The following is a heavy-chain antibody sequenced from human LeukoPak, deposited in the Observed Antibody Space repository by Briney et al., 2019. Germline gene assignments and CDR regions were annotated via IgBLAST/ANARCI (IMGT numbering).Heavy chain of an antibody. V-gene: IGHV3-49*04. CDR2: IRSKVYGGTT. Sequence: SGGSLRLSCAASGFTFSSYWMTWVRQAPGKGLECIGFIRSKVYGGTTEYAASVKGRFTISRDDSKSIAYLQMNSLKTEDTAVYYCTRDPYYFDSSGYYHHAFDIWGQGTMVAVSS. D-gene: IGHD3-22*01. CDR3: TRDPYYFDSSGYYHHAFDI. CDR1: GFTFSSYW. J-gene: IGHJ3*02.